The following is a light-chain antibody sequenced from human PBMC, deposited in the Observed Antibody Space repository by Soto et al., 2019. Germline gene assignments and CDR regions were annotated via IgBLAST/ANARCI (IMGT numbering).Light chain of an antibody. Sequence: DMHMTQSPSPLSASVGDTITVTCRSSQSIISYLNWYQQKPGKAPKRLIYAASSLQSGVPSRISGSGSGTDFTLTISSLQPEDFATYYCQQSYSTPRTFGQGTKVDIK. J-gene: IGKJ1*01. V-gene: IGKV1-39*01. CDR2: AAS. CDR3: QQSYSTPRT. CDR1: QSIISY.